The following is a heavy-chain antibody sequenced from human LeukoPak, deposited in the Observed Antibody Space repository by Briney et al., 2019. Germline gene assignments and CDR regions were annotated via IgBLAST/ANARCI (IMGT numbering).Heavy chain of an antibody. V-gene: IGHV4-59*01. CDR2: IYYSGST. CDR1: GGSISSYY. CDR3: ARDGDAFDI. J-gene: IGHJ3*02. Sequence: SETLSLTCTVSGGSISSYYWSWIRQPPRKGLEWIGYIYYSGSTNYNPSLKSRVTISVDTFKNQFSLKLSSVTAADTAVYYCARDGDAFDIWGQGTMVTVSS.